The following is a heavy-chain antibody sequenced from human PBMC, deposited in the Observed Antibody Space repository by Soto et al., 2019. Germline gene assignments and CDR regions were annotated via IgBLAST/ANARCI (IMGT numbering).Heavy chain of an antibody. J-gene: IGHJ2*01. D-gene: IGHD2-2*01. CDR2: ISGGGDAA. V-gene: IGHV3-23*01. Sequence: EVHLLESGGGLVQPGGSLRLSCAGSGFTFINYAMNWVRQAPGKGLEWVSSISGGGDAAFFPDSVRGRFTISRDNSQNTVTLQMNSLGVDDRAVYYCARKILGSTSRPNYWYFDLWGRGTLVTVSS. CDR1: GFTFINYA. CDR3: ARKILGSTSRPNYWYFDL.